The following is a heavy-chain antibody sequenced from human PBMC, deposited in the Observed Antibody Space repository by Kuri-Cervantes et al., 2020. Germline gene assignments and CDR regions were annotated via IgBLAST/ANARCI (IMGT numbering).Heavy chain of an antibody. CDR1: GGSFSGYY. J-gene: IGHJ4*02. D-gene: IGHD6-19*01. CDR3: ARHQSQWLVTTSFDY. Sequence: SETLSLTCAVYGGSFSGYYWSWIRQPPGKGLEWIGEINHSGSTNYNPSLKSRVTISVDTSKNQFSLKLSSVTAADTAVYYCARHQSQWLVTTSFDYWGQGTLVTVSS. V-gene: IGHV4-34*01. CDR2: INHSGST.